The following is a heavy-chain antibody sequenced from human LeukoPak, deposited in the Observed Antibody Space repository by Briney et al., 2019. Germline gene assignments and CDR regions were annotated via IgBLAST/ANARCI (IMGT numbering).Heavy chain of an antibody. Sequence: SETLSLTCTVSGGSISSSSYYWGWIRQPPGKGLEWIGCICYDGSTYQNPNPSLTSLFTISVDTSRNQFSLKLSSVTAADTAVYFCARDAGYDSYNRFDPWGQGILITVSS. J-gene: IGHJ5*02. CDR3: ARDAGYDSYNRFDP. V-gene: IGHV4-39*01. D-gene: IGHD5-12*01. CDR2: ICYDGST. CDR1: GGSISSSSYY.